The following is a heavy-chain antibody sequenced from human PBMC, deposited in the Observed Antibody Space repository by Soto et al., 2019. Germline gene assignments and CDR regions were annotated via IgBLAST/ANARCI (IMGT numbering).Heavy chain of an antibody. V-gene: IGHV1-2*04. CDR1: GYSFTDYH. Sequence: ASVKVSCKASGYSFTDYHVHWVRQAPGQGLEWLGRINPKSGGTSTAQKFQGWVTMTTDTSISTASMELTRLTSDDTAIYYCARGDSTDCSNGVCSFFYNHDMDVWGQGTTVTVSS. D-gene: IGHD2-8*01. CDR2: INPKSGGT. CDR3: ARGDSTDCSNGVCSFFYNHDMDV. J-gene: IGHJ6*02.